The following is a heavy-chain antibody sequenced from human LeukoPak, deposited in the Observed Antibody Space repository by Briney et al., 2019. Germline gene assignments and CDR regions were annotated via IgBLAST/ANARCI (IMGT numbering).Heavy chain of an antibody. D-gene: IGHD2-15*01. V-gene: IGHV3-11*01. Sequence: GGSLRLSCAASGFTFSDYYMSRIRQAPGKGLEWVSYISDSGSTEFYADSVKGRFTISRDNAKNSLNLQMNSLRTEDTAVYYCARVIYCSGGNCQIFAFDIWGQGTVVTVSS. CDR2: ISDSGSTE. CDR1: GFTFSDYY. CDR3: ARVIYCSGGNCQIFAFDI. J-gene: IGHJ3*02.